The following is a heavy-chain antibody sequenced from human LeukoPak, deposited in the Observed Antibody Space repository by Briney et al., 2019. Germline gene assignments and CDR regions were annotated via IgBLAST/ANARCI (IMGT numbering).Heavy chain of an antibody. J-gene: IGHJ4*02. Sequence: SQTLSLTCTVSGGSISSTGYSWSWIRQLPGKAPEWIGYIHYSGSTYYNPSLKSRLTISIDTSNNQFSLNLTSVTAADTAVYYCARGRLREAFGYWGQGTLVTVSS. CDR3: ARGRLREAFGY. CDR2: IHYSGST. CDR1: GGSISSTGYS. V-gene: IGHV4-31*03.